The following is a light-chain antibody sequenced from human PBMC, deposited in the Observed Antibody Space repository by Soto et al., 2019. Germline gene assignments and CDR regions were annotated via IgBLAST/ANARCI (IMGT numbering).Light chain of an antibody. CDR3: QQYYSSRT. V-gene: IGKV3-20*01. CDR1: QSVGSRW. CDR2: GGS. Sequence: EIVLTQSPGTVSLSPGERATLSCRASQSVGSRWLAWYQQKPGQAPRVLIYGGSNRATGIPYRFSGSGSGTDFTLTISRLDPEDFAVYYCQQYYSSRTFGQGTKVEMK. J-gene: IGKJ1*01.